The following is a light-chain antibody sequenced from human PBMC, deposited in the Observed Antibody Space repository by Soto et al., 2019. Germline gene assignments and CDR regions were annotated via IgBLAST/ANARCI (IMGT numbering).Light chain of an antibody. CDR1: QSVSGSY. V-gene: IGKV3-20*01. CDR3: QQYGSPPSLT. J-gene: IGKJ4*01. Sequence: EIVLTQSPGTLSLSPGERVTLSCRASQSVSGSYLAWYQQKPGQAPRLLINGASSRATCIPDRFSGSGSGTDFTLTISRLEPEDFAVYYCQQYGSPPSLTFGGGTKVEIK. CDR2: GAS.